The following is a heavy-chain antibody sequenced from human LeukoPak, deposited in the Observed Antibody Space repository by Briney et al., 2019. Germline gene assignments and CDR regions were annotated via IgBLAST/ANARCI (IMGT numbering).Heavy chain of an antibody. J-gene: IGHJ4*02. Sequence: GGSLRLSCAASGFTFSSYWMHWVRQAPGKGPVWVSRINNDGSGTTYADSVKGRFTISRDDAKNTLYLQMNSLRAEDTAVYYCAREGQQLAHFDYWGQGTLVTVSS. CDR2: INNDGSGT. V-gene: IGHV3-74*01. CDR1: GFTFSSYW. D-gene: IGHD6-13*01. CDR3: AREGQQLAHFDY.